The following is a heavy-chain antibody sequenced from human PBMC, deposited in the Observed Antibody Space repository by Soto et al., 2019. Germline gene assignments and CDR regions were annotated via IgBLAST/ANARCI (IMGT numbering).Heavy chain of an antibody. CDR1: GGTFSSYT. CDR2: IIPIFGTA. V-gene: IGHV1-69*13. Sequence: ASVKVSCKASGGTFSSYTISWVRQAPGQGLEWMGGIIPIFGTANYAQKFQGRVTITADESTSTAYMELSSLRSEDTAVYYCARKAVGAMVDYYYGMDVWGQGTTVTVSS. J-gene: IGHJ6*02. D-gene: IGHD5-18*01. CDR3: ARKAVGAMVDYYYGMDV.